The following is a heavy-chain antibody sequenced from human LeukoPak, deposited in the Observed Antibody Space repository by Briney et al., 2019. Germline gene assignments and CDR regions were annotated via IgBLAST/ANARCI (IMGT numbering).Heavy chain of an antibody. J-gene: IGHJ6*02. CDR1: GFTVSSNY. CDR3: AREAYYYDSSGYYDGPRGGYYYYGMDV. D-gene: IGHD3-22*01. V-gene: IGHV3-53*01. Sequence: GGSLRLSCAASGFTVSSNYMSWVRQAPGKGLEWVSVIYSGGSTYYADSVKGRFTISRDNSKNTLYLQMNSLRAEDTAVYYCAREAYYYDSSGYYDGPRGGYYYYGMDVWGQGTTVTVSS. CDR2: IYSGGST.